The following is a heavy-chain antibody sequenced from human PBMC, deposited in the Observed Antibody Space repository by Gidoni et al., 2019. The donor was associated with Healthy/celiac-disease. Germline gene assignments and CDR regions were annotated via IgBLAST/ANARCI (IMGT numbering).Heavy chain of an antibody. V-gene: IGHV3-21*01. CDR3: ARVRDTFGGDPSDY. J-gene: IGHJ4*02. CDR1: GLTFSSYS. CDR2: ISSSSRYK. Sequence: EVQLVESGGGLVKPGGSLRLYCAASGLTFSSYSMNWVGQVPGQGLEWVAYISSSSRYKYYADSVKGRFTIARDNAKNTLYLQMNSLRAEETAVYYCARVRDTFGGDPSDYWGQGTLVTVSS. D-gene: IGHD3-16*01.